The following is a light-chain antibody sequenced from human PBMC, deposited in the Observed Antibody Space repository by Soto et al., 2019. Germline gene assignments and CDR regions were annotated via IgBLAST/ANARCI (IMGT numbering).Light chain of an antibody. CDR3: QVWDFDTDYYA. V-gene: IGLV3-21*02. J-gene: IGLJ1*01. CDR1: KIGTKS. CDR2: DNK. Sequence: SYELTQPPSVSVAPGQTASISCGGHKIGTKSVHWYQQKAGQAPILLVYDNKDRPSGIPDRFSGSNSGNAATLTISRVEVGDEADYYCQVWDFDTDYYAFATGTKLTVL.